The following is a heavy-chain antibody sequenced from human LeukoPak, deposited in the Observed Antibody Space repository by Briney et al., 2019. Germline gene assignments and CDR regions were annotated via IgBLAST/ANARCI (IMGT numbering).Heavy chain of an antibody. J-gene: IGHJ6*03. V-gene: IGHV4-4*02. CDR3: ARGKGSGSYYNVYYYYMDV. Sequence: TSGTLSLTCAVSGGSISSSNWWSWVRQPPGKGLEWIGEIYHSGSTNYNPSLKSRVTISVDKSKNQFSLKLSSVTAADTAVYYCARGKGSGSYYNVYYYYMDVWGKGTTVTVSS. CDR2: IYHSGST. D-gene: IGHD3-10*01. CDR1: GGSISSSNW.